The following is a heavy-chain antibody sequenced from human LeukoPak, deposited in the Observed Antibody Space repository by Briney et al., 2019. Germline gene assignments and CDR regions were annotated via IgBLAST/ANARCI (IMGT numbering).Heavy chain of an antibody. V-gene: IGHV4-34*01. J-gene: IGHJ4*02. CDR3: ARGGFYCGGDCYVDY. Sequence: SETLSLTYAVYGGSFSPYYWSCIRQPPGKGLEWIGEINHSGSTNYNPSLKSRVTISVDTSKNQFSLRLSSVAAADTAVYYCARGGFYCGGDCYVDYWGQGTLVTVSS. CDR1: GGSFSPYY. CDR2: INHSGST. D-gene: IGHD2-21*02.